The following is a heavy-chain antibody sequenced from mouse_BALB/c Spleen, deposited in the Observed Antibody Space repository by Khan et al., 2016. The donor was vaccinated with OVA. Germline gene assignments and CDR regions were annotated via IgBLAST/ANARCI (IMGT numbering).Heavy chain of an antibody. CDR2: IIYTGYT. Sequence: EVQLQESGPRLVKPSQTLSLTCSVTGDSITSGYWNWIRNFPGNKLEYMGYIIYTGYTYYNQTLKSRLSITRHTSKNHYYLQLNSVTAEATSTYYSARSTYSYALVYWGQGTLGTVSA. CDR3: ARSTYSYALVY. V-gene: IGHV3-8*02. J-gene: IGHJ3*01. D-gene: IGHD2-12*01. CDR1: GDSITSGY.